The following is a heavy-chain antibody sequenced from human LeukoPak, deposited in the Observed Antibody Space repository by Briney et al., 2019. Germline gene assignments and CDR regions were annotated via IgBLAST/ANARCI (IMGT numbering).Heavy chain of an antibody. CDR3: ARGGDFWSGPDY. CDR1: GYTFTSYD. V-gene: IGHV1-8*01. CDR2: MNPNSGNT. Sequence: ASVKVSYKASGYTFTSYDINWVRQATGQGLEWMGWMNPNSGNTGYAQKFQGRVTMTRNTSISTAYMELSSLRSEDTAVYYCARGGDFWSGPDYWGQGTLVTVSS. D-gene: IGHD3-3*01. J-gene: IGHJ4*02.